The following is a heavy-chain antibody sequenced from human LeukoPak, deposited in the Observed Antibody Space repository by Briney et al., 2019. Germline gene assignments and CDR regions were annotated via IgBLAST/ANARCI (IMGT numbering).Heavy chain of an antibody. D-gene: IGHD3-9*01. Sequence: PGGSLRLSCAASGFTFISYAMTWVRQAPGKGLEWGSAISGSGGSRYYADSVKGRFTISRDNSKNTLYLQTNSLRAEDTAIYYCAKGTTYYDILTGYGYPYYFDYWGQGTLVTVSS. CDR1: GFTFISYA. CDR2: ISGSGGSR. J-gene: IGHJ4*02. V-gene: IGHV3-23*01. CDR3: AKGTTYYDILTGYGYPYYFDY.